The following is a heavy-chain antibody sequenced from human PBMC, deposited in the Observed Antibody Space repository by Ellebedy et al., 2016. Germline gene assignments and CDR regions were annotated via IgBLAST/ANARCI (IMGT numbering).Heavy chain of an antibody. Sequence: SETLSLTCAVYGGSFSGYYWSWIRQPPGKGLEWIGEINHSGSTNYNPSLKSRVTISVDTSKNQFSLKLSSVTAADTAVYYCAGSYSSGWYVGYWGQGTLVTVSS. V-gene: IGHV4-34*01. CDR2: INHSGST. CDR3: AGSYSSGWYVGY. D-gene: IGHD6-19*01. CDR1: GGSFSGYY. J-gene: IGHJ4*02.